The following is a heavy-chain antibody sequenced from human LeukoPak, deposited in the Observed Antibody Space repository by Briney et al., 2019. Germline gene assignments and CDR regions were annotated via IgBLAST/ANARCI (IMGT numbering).Heavy chain of an antibody. D-gene: IGHD3-3*01. J-gene: IGHJ5*02. CDR3: ARGPSYYDFWSGSIGWFDP. Sequence: GGSLRLSCAASGFTFSSYWMHWVRQAPGKGLVWVSRINSDGSSTSYADSVKGRFTISRDNAKNTLYLQMNSLRVEDTAVYYCARGPSYYDFWSGSIGWFDPWGQGTLVTVSS. CDR1: GFTFSSYW. V-gene: IGHV3-74*01. CDR2: INSDGSST.